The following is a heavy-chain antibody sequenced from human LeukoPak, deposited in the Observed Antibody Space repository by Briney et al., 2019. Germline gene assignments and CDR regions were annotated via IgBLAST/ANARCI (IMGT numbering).Heavy chain of an antibody. CDR3: ARDVGATPGYFDY. J-gene: IGHJ4*02. V-gene: IGHV4-59*01. CDR2: IYYSGST. D-gene: IGHD1-26*01. CDR1: GGSISSYY. Sequence: SETLSLTCTVSGGSISSYYWSWIQQPPGKGLEWIGYIYYSGSTNYNPSLKSRVTISVDTSKNQFSLKLSSVTAADTAVYYCARDVGATPGYFDYWGQGTLVTVSS.